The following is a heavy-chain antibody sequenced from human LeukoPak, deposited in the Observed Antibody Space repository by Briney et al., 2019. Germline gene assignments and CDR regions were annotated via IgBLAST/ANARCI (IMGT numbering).Heavy chain of an antibody. Sequence: GGSLRLSCAASGFTFSSCAMTWFRQAPGKGLEWVSTISGSGGSTYYADSVKGRFTISRDNSKNTLFLQMNSLRAEDTAVYYCAKVLSTTLSYWYGMDVWGQGTTVTVSS. CDR1: GFTFSSCA. D-gene: IGHD1-14*01. CDR2: ISGSGGST. J-gene: IGHJ6*02. CDR3: AKVLSTTLSYWYGMDV. V-gene: IGHV3-23*01.